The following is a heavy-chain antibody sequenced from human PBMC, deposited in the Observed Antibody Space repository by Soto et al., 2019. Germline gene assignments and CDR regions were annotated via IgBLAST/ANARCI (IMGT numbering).Heavy chain of an antibody. D-gene: IGHD2-15*01. CDR2: ISSSGGTT. Sequence: EVQLLESGGGLVQPGGSLRLSCAASGFTFSEYAMSWVRQAPGKGLEWVSSISSSGGTTSYTDSVKGRFTISRDNSKNTLFLQMNGLRAEDTAIYYCTKVPKKRISPDYWGLGTLVTVSP. J-gene: IGHJ4*02. CDR3: TKVPKKRISPDY. V-gene: IGHV3-23*01. CDR1: GFTFSEYA.